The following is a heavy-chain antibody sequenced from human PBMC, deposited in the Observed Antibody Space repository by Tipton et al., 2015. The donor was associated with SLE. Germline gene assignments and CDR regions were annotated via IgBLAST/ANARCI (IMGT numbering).Heavy chain of an antibody. CDR3: ARGATPHTVNAMDV. CDR2: IYYSGTT. Sequence: TLSLTCTVSGTSISSNYWSWIRQSPGKGLEWIGYIYYSGTTNNNPSLKSRVTISVDTSRRQFYLRVSSVTAADTAIYYCARGATPHTVNAMDVWGQGTTVTVSS. V-gene: IGHV4-59*01. J-gene: IGHJ6*02. D-gene: IGHD4-17*01. CDR1: GTSISSNY.